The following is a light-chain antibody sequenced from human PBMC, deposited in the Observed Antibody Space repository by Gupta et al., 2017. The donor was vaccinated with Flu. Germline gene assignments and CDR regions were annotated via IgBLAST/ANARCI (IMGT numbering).Light chain of an antibody. J-gene: IGKJ4*01. Sequence: DIQMTQSPSSLSASVGDSVTITCRTGRDIGNSLAWIQQRPGRATKFLIYDVSGLQTGVPGRFSGGGFGTSFTLTISDVQPEDSATYYCQQYNAYPLTFGGGTRVE. CDR3: QQYNAYPLT. CDR2: DVS. V-gene: IGKV1-16*01. CDR1: RDIGNS.